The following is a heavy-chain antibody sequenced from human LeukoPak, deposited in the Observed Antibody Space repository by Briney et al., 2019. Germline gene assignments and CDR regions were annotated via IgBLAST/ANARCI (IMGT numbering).Heavy chain of an antibody. CDR3: ARAGTRYCSGGSCYSSFSY. CDR1: GYTFTSYG. D-gene: IGHD2-15*01. V-gene: IGHV1-18*01. CDR2: ISAYNGNT. J-gene: IGHJ4*02. Sequence: ASVKVSCKASGYTFTSYGISWVRQAPGQGLEWIGWISAYNGNTNYAQKLQGRVTMTTDTSTSTAYMELRSLRSDDTAVYYCARAGTRYCSGGSCYSSFSYWGQGTLVTVSP.